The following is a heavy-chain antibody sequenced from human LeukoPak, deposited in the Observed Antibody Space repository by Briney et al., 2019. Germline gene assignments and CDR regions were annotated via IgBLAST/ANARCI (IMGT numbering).Heavy chain of an antibody. CDR3: AREVVPAAITYGMDV. J-gene: IGHJ6*02. V-gene: IGHV1-18*01. CDR2: ISAYNGNT. Sequence: ASVKVSCKASGYTFTSYGISWVRQAPGQGLERMGWISAYNGNTNYAQKLQGRVTMTTDTSTSTAYMELRSLRSDDTAVYYCAREVVPAAITYGMDVWGQGTTVTVSS. D-gene: IGHD2-2*02. CDR1: GYTFTSYG.